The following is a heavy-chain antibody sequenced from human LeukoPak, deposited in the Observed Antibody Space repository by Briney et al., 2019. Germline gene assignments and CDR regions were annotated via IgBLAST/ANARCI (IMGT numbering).Heavy chain of an antibody. J-gene: IGHJ6*02. CDR3: AREDPQTTVPEGMDV. D-gene: IGHD4-17*01. Sequence: SETLSLTCTVSGGSISHYYWSWIGQSPGKGLEWIGYIYYSGTTNYNPSLKSRVTISVDTSRNQFSLQLRSVTAADTAVYYCAREDPQTTVPEGMDVWGQGTTVIVSS. CDR1: GGSISHYY. V-gene: IGHV4-59*01. CDR2: IYYSGTT.